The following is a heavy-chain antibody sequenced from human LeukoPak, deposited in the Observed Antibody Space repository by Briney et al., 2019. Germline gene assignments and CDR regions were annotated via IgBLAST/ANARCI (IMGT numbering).Heavy chain of an antibody. J-gene: IGHJ1*01. CDR2: ISSTGSTM. V-gene: IGHV3-48*03. CDR3: ARGILYCSDNDCYRGASAH. CDR1: GFTFSSFE. Sequence: QPGGSLRLSCVASGFTFSSFEMNWVRQAPGKGLEWISYISSTGSTMYYADSVKGRFTISRDNAKNSLYLQMNSLRAEDTAIYYCARGILYCSDNDCYRGASAHWGQGSLVTVSS. D-gene: IGHD2-15*01.